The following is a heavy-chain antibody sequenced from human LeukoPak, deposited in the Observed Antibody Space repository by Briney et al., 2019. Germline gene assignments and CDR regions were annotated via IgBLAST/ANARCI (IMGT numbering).Heavy chain of an antibody. D-gene: IGHD2-2*01. CDR3: ARQCPIVSSTSCYLDY. Sequence: SETLSLTCTVSGDSISSSNSYWGWIRQPPGKGLEWIGSIYYSGNTYYNASLKSRVTISVDTSKNQFSLKLTSVTAADTAVYYCARQCPIVSSTSCYLDYWGQGTLVTVSS. CDR1: GDSISSSNSY. V-gene: IGHV4-39*01. CDR2: IYYSGNT. J-gene: IGHJ4*02.